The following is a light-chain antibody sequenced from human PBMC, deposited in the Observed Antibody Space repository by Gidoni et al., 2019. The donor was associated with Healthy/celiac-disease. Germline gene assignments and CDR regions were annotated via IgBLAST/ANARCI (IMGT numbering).Light chain of an antibody. Sequence: VLTQSPGTLSLSPGERATLSCRASQSVSSSYLAWYQQKPGQAPRLLIYGASSRATGIPDRFSGSGSGTDFTLTISRLEPEDFAVYYCQQYGSSRWTFGQGTKVEIK. CDR1: QSVSSSY. CDR3: QQYGSSRWT. V-gene: IGKV3-20*01. CDR2: GAS. J-gene: IGKJ1*01.